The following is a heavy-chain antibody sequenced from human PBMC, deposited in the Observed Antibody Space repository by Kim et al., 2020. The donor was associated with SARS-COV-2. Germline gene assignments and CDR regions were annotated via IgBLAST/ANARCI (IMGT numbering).Heavy chain of an antibody. Sequence: SVKVSCKASGGTFSSYAISWVRQAPGQGLEWMGGIIPIFGTANYAQKFQGRVTITADESTSTAYMELSSLRSEDTAVYYCARDQGGEERGEMATILGFYYGMDVWGQGTTVTVSS. CDR2: IIPIFGTA. J-gene: IGHJ6*02. D-gene: IGHD5-12*01. V-gene: IGHV1-69*13. CDR3: ARDQGGEERGEMATILGFYYGMDV. CDR1: GGTFSSYA.